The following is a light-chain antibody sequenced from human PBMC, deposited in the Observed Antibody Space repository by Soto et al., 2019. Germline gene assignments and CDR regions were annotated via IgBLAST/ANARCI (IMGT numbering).Light chain of an antibody. CDR2: EVT. CDR3: GTYAGNYDLV. V-gene: IGLV2-8*01. J-gene: IGLJ3*02. CDR1: RSDVGGYQY. Sequence: QSAPTQPPSASGSLGQSVTISCTGTRSDVGGYQYVSWYQQHPGNAPKVMIYEVTKRPSAVPDRFSGSKSGNTASLTVSGLQAEVEADYYCGTYAGNYDLVFGGGTKVPV.